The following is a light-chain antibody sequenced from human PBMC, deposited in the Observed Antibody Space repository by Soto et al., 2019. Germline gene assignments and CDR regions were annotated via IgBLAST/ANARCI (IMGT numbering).Light chain of an antibody. CDR3: SSYAGSNNLDV. J-gene: IGLJ1*01. CDR1: SSDVGGYNY. Sequence: QSALTQPPSASGSPGQSVTISCTGTSSDVGGYNYVSWYQQHPGKAPKLMIYEVSKRPSRVPDRFSGSKSGNTASLTVSGLQAEDEADYYCSSYAGSNNLDVFGTGTKLPVL. V-gene: IGLV2-8*01. CDR2: EVS.